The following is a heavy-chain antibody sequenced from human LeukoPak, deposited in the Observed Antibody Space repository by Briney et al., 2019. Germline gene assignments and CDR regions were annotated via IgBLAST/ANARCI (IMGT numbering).Heavy chain of an antibody. CDR1: GFTFSSYA. V-gene: IGHV3-23*01. D-gene: IGHD3-10*01. CDR3: AKDRFYGSGYYFDY. Sequence: PGGSLRPSCAPSGFTFSSYAKRCVRQAPGKGLEWVSAISGSGGSTYYADSVKGRFTISRDNSKNTLYLQMNSLRAEDTAVYYCAKDRFYGSGYYFDYWGQGTLVTVSS. CDR2: ISGSGGST. J-gene: IGHJ4*02.